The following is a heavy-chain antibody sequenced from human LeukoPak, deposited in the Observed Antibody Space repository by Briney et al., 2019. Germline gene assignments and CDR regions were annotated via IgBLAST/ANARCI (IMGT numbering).Heavy chain of an antibody. Sequence: GGSLRLSCAASGFTFDDYAMHWVRQAPGKGLEWVSLISGDGGSTYYADSVKGRFTISRDNSKNSLYLQMNSLRTEDTASYYCANLLSIVGAKAFDYWGQGTLVTVSS. J-gene: IGHJ4*02. CDR2: ISGDGGST. CDR3: ANLLSIVGAKAFDY. V-gene: IGHV3-43*02. CDR1: GFTFDDYA. D-gene: IGHD1-26*01.